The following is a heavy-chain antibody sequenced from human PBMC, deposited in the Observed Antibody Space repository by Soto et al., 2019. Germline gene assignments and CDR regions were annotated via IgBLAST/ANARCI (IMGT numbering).Heavy chain of an antibody. CDR2: MNDRGSS. CDR3: ARKSGNAFDI. J-gene: IGHJ3*02. CDR1: GGSFSGYY. D-gene: IGHD1-1*01. V-gene: IGHV4-34*01. Sequence: QVELQQWGAGLLKPSETLSLTCAVYGGSFSGYYRNWIRQPPGKGLEWIGEMNDRGSSNYNPSLKSRVTISVDLSKNQVSLKLSSVTAADTAVYYCARKSGNAFDIWGQGTVVTVSS.